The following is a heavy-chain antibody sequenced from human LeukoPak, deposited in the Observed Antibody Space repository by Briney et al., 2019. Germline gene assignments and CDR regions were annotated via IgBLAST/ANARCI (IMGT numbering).Heavy chain of an antibody. CDR1: GYTLTELS. D-gene: IGHD2-2*01. V-gene: IGHV1-24*01. CDR3: ATFGIVVVPAAMPNNWFDP. J-gene: IGHJ5*02. CDR2: FDPEDGET. Sequence: GASVKASCKVSGYTLTELSMHWVRQAPGKGLEWMGGFDPEDGETIYAQKFQGRVTMTEDTSTDTAYMELSSLRSEDTAVYYCATFGIVVVPAAMPNNWFDPWGQGTLVTVSS.